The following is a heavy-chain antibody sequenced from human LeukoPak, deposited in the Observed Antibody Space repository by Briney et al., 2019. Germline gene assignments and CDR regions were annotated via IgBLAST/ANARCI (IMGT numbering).Heavy chain of an antibody. CDR1: GFTFSSYS. V-gene: IGHV3-21*01. Sequence: GGSLRLSCAASGFTFSSYSMNRVRQAPGKGLEWVSSISSSSSYIYYADSVKGRFTISRDNAKNSLYLQMNSLRAEDTAVYYCARGFGVSGYVGYWGQGTLVTVSS. CDR3: ARGFGVSGYVGY. CDR2: ISSSSSYI. D-gene: IGHD3-22*01. J-gene: IGHJ4*02.